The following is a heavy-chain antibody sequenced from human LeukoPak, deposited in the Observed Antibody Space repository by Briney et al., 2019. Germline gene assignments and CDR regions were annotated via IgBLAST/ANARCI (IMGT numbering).Heavy chain of an antibody. Sequence: ASVKVSCKASGYTFTSYSINWVRQATGQGLEWMGWMNPNNGNTGYAQKFQGRLTMTRNTSISTAYMELSSLRSEDTAVYYCARGALEMATIPYWGQGTLVTVSS. D-gene: IGHD5-24*01. CDR1: GYTFTSYS. J-gene: IGHJ4*02. V-gene: IGHV1-8*01. CDR2: MNPNNGNT. CDR3: ARGALEMATIPY.